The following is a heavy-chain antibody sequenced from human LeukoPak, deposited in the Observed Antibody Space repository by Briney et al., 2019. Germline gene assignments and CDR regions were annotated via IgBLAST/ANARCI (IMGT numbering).Heavy chain of an antibody. CDR2: IIPSFGTT. Sequence: SVKVSCKASGGTLSSYVLSWVRQAPGHGLEWMGGIIPSFGTTNYAQTFQGRVTITADESMTTVYMEVTSLRSEDTAVYYCAKVRRDCSSPSCSLDYWGQGTLVSVSS. J-gene: IGHJ4*02. CDR3: AKVRRDCSSPSCSLDY. V-gene: IGHV1-69*01. D-gene: IGHD2-2*01. CDR1: GGTLSSYV.